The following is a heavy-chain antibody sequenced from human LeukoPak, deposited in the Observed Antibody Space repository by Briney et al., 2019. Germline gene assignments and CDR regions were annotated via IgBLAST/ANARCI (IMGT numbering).Heavy chain of an antibody. Sequence: SETLSLTCTVSGGSISSSSYYWGWIRQPPGKGLDGIGSIYYSGSTYYNPSLKSRVTISVDTSKNQFSLKLSSVTAADTAVYYCARRRGFGASMRYFGYWGQRILVTVSS. J-gene: IGHJ4*02. CDR3: ARRRGFGASMRYFGY. CDR1: GGSISSSSYY. CDR2: IYYSGST. V-gene: IGHV4-39*01. D-gene: IGHD3-10*01.